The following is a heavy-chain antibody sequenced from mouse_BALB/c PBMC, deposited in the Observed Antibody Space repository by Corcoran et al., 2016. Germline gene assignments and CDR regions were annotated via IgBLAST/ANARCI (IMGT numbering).Heavy chain of an antibody. D-gene: IGHD2-4*01. V-gene: IGHV8-12*01. J-gene: IGHJ3*01. CDR1: GFSLSTSGRG. CDR2: IYWDDDK. Sequence: QVTLKESGPGILQPSQTLSLTCSFSGFSLSTSGRGVSWIRQPSGKGLEWLAHIYWDDDKRYNPSLKSRLTISKDTSRNQVFLKITSVDTADTATYYCARMMITAGFAYLGQGTLVTVSA. CDR3: ARMMITAGFAY.